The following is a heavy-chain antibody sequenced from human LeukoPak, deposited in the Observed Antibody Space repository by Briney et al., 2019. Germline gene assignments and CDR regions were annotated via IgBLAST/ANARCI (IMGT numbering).Heavy chain of an antibody. D-gene: IGHD5-24*01. CDR2: IRYDGTNK. CDR3: AKLRRATITGFDY. CDR1: GFTFSNYG. Sequence: PGGSLRLSCAASGFTFSNYGIHWVRQVPGKGLEWVTFIRYDGTNKYYADSVKGRFTISRDNSKNTLYLQMNSLRAEDTAVYYCAKLRRATITGFDYWGQGTLVTVSS. V-gene: IGHV3-30*02. J-gene: IGHJ4*02.